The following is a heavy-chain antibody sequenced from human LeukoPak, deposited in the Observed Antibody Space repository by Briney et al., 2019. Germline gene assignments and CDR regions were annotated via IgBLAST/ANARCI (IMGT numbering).Heavy chain of an antibody. Sequence: ATVKISCKVSGYTFTDYYMHWVQQAPGKGLEWMGLVDPEDGETIYAEKFQVRVTITADTSTDTAYMELSSLRSEDTAVYYCATVDVVPAAISLGVNIWGQGTMVTVSS. D-gene: IGHD2-2*01. V-gene: IGHV1-69-2*01. CDR3: ATVDVVPAAISLGVNI. J-gene: IGHJ3*02. CDR2: VDPEDGET. CDR1: GYTFTDYY.